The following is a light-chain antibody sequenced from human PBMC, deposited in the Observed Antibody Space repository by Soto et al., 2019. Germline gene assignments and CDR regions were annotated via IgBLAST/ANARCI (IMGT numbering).Light chain of an antibody. CDR1: SSDVGGYNY. CDR3: SSYTSSSTDV. J-gene: IGLJ1*01. V-gene: IGLV2-14*01. CDR2: EVS. Sequence: QSALTQPASVSGSPGQSITISCTGTSSDVGGYNYVSWCQQHPGKAPKLMIYEVSNRPSGVSNRFSGSKSGNTASLPISGLQAEDEADYYCSSYTSSSTDVFGTGTKVTVL.